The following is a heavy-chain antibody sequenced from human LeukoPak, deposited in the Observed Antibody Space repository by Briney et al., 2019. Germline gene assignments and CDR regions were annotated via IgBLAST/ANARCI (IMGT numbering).Heavy chain of an antibody. J-gene: IGHJ4*02. CDR1: RYSISSGYY. V-gene: IGHV4-38-2*02. CDR3: AREPLVGATGY. Sequence: PSETLSLTCTVSRYSISSGYYWAWIRQPPGKGLEWIGSIYHSGSAYYNASLKSRVTISVDTSKNQFSLKVNSLTAADTAVYYCAREPLVGATGYWGQGTLVTVSS. CDR2: IYHSGSA. D-gene: IGHD1-26*01.